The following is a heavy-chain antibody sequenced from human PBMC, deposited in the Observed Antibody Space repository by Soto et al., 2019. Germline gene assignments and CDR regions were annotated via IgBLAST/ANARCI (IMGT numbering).Heavy chain of an antibody. CDR2: IIPNLGIA. CDR3: ARFTLGRDEQLCFLFYP. CDR1: GGTFSSYT. V-gene: IGHV1-69*02. Sequence: ASVKVYCKASGGTFSSYTISWVRQAPGQGLEWMGRIIPNLGIANYAQKFQGRVTITTDKSTSTAYMELRSLRSDDTAVYYCARFTLGRDEQLCFLFYPRGQGTLV. J-gene: IGHJ5*02. D-gene: IGHD6-13*01.